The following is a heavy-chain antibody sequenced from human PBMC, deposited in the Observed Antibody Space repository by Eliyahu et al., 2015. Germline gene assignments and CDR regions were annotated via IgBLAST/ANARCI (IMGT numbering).Heavy chain of an antibody. CDR1: GFXFSXYS. D-gene: IGHD6-13*01. Sequence: EVQLVESGGGXVKPGGSLRLXXAASGFXFSXYSMNWVRQAPGKGLEWVSSISSSSSYIYYADSVKGRFTISRDNAKNSLYLQMNSLRAEDTAVYYCARAPSIAAAPDYWGQGTLVTVSS. CDR2: ISSSSSYI. CDR3: ARAPSIAAAPDY. V-gene: IGHV3-21*01. J-gene: IGHJ4*02.